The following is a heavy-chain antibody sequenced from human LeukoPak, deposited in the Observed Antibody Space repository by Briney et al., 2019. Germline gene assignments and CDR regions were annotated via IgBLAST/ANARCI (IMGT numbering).Heavy chain of an antibody. D-gene: IGHD5-18*01. CDR1: GYTFASYG. V-gene: IGHV1-18*01. CDR3: ARDSCGYNCHYGMDV. CDR2: VSAYNGNT. J-gene: IGHJ6*02. Sequence: GASVKVSCKASGYTFASYGISWLRQAPGQGLEWVGWVSAYNGNTKYAQKVQGRVSMTTDTSTSTAYMELRSLRSDDTALYYCARDSCGYNCHYGMDVWGQGTTVTVSS.